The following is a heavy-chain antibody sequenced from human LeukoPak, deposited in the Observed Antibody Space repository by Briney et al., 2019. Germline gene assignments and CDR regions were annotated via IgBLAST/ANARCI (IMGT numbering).Heavy chain of an antibody. Sequence: GGSLRLSCAASGFTFSSYSMNWVRQAPGKGLEWVSSISSSSRYIYYADSVKGRFTISRDNAKNSLYLQMNSLRAEDTALYYCAKEGTYYDFWSGYTRGYYYGMDVWGQGTTVTVSS. CDR3: AKEGTYYDFWSGYTRGYYYGMDV. V-gene: IGHV3-21*04. D-gene: IGHD3-3*01. CDR2: ISSSSRYI. CDR1: GFTFSSYS. J-gene: IGHJ6*02.